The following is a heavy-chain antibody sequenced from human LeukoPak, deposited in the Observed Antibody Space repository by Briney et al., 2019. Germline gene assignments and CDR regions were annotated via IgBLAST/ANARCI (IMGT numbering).Heavy chain of an antibody. V-gene: IGHV3-21*01. Sequence: MPGESLRLSCVVSGFTFSSHSVNWVRQAPGKGLEWVLSITTSNYIFYAESVKGRFTISRDNAKNSLYLQMTSLRAEDTAVYYCVREQARAGSFDYWGQGTLVTVSS. D-gene: IGHD6-19*01. CDR3: VREQARAGSFDY. J-gene: IGHJ4*02. CDR1: GFTFSSHS. CDR2: ITTSNYI.